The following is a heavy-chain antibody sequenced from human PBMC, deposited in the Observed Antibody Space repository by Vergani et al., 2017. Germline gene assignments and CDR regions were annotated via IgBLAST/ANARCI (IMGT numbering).Heavy chain of an antibody. D-gene: IGHD2-2*01. CDR3: ARLPCGAAAAHY. J-gene: IGHJ4*02. V-gene: IGHV4-39*01. CDR2: IYYSGST. CDR1: GGSISSSSYY. Sequence: QLQLQESGPGLVKPSETLSLTCTVSGGSISSSSYYWGWIRQPPGKGLEWIGRIYYSGSTYDNPSLKSRVTISVDTSKNQFSLNRSSVNAADTAVYDCARLPCGAAAAHYWSQGTLVTVSS.